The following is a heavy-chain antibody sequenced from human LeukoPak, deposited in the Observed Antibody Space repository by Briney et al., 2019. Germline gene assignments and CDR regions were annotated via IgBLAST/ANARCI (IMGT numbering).Heavy chain of an antibody. CDR3: ARLFEYGSCSMRLVFDP. V-gene: IGHV5-10-1*01. CDR1: GYRFTTYW. Sequence: GESLKISCRGSGYRFTTYWISWVRQMPGKGLEWMGSIDPSGSYTNHSPSFQGHVTISSHRPTSTAYLQLTRLKAPDTAIYYCARLFEYGSCSMRLVFDPWGEGTLVTVPS. CDR2: IDPSGSYT. D-gene: IGHD6-19*01. J-gene: IGHJ5*02.